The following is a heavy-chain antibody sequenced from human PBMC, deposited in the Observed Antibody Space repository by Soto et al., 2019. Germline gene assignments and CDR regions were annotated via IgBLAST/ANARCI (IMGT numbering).Heavy chain of an antibody. CDR2: IIPIFGTA. CDR3: ARAGFIGTYYYYYGIDV. D-gene: IGHD5-12*01. CDR1: GGTFSSYA. Sequence: QVQLVQSGAEVKKPGSSVKVSCKASGGTFSSYAISWVRQAPGQGLEWMGGIIPIFGTANYAQELQGRVTITADEATSTAYMELSSLRSEDTAMYYCARAGFIGTYYYYYGIDVWGQGTKVTASS. V-gene: IGHV1-69*01. J-gene: IGHJ6*02.